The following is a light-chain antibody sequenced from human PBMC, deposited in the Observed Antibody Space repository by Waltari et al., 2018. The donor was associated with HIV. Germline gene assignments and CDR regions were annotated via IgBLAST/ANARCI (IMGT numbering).Light chain of an antibody. CDR2: EVS. CDR3: NSYTSSSTVV. V-gene: IGLV2-14*01. Sequence: QSALTPPASVAGSPGQSLTISCTGTSSDVGGYKYVLWYQKHQGKAPKLMIFEVSNRPSGVSYRFSGSKSGNTASLTISGLQAEDEADYYCNSYTSSSTVVFGGGTKLTVL. CDR1: SSDVGGYKY. J-gene: IGLJ2*01.